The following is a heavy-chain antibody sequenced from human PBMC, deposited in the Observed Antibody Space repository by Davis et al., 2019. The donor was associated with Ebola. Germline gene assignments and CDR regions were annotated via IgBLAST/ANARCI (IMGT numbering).Heavy chain of an antibody. Sequence: GGSLRLSCAASGFTVSSNYMSWVRQAPGKGLEWVSVIYSGGSTYYADSVKGRFTISRHNSKNTLYLQMNSLRAEDTAVYYCASGIYYGSGSLGMDVWGQGTTVTVSS. CDR3: ASGIYYGSGSLGMDV. CDR1: GFTVSSNY. V-gene: IGHV3-53*04. CDR2: IYSGGST. D-gene: IGHD3-10*01. J-gene: IGHJ6*02.